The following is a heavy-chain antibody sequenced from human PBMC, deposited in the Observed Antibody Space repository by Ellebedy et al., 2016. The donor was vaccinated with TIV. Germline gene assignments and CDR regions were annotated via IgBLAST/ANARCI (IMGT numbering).Heavy chain of an antibody. CDR1: GGSISSSTYY. Sequence: SETLSLXXTVSGGSISSSTYYWGWIRQPPGKGLEWIGSVYYSGSTYYNPSLKSRVTISVDTSKNQFSLKLSSVTAADTAVYYCARPDYGGNFFDYWGQGTLVTVSS. D-gene: IGHD4-23*01. J-gene: IGHJ4*02. CDR2: VYYSGST. CDR3: ARPDYGGNFFDY. V-gene: IGHV4-39*01.